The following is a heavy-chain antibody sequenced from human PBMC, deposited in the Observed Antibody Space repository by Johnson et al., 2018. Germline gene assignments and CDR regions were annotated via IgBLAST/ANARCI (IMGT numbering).Heavy chain of an antibody. CDR3: AKDAASGSYVNWFDP. J-gene: IGHJ5*02. V-gene: IGHV3-20*04. CDR1: GFTFDDYG. CDR2: INWNGGST. Sequence: SPRLSCAASGFTFDDYGMSWVRQAPGKGLEWVSGINWNGGSTGYADSVKGRFTISRDNSKNTLYLQMNSLRAEDTAVYYCAKDAASGSYVNWFDPWGQGTLVTVSS. D-gene: IGHD1-26*01.